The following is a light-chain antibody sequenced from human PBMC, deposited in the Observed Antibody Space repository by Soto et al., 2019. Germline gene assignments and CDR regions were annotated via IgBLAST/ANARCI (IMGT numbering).Light chain of an antibody. CDR1: SSNIGSST. CDR2: NNS. J-gene: IGLJ1*01. V-gene: IGLV1-44*01. CDR3: AAWDDSLNGLV. Sequence: QSVLTQPPSASGTPGQRVTISCSGGSSNIGSSTVNWYQQLPGTAPKLLIYNNSQRPSGVPDRFSGSKSGTSASLAISGLQSEDEADYYCAAWDDSLNGLVFGIGTKVTVL.